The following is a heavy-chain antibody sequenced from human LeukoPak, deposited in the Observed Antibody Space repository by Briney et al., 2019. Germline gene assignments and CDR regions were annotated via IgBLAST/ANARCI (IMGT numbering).Heavy chain of an antibody. CDR3: ARTVVGPPPFDY. D-gene: IGHD1-26*01. V-gene: IGHV1-2*02. CDR1: GYTFTGYY. Sequence: GASVKVSCKASGYTFTGYYMHWVRQAPGQGREWMGWINPNIGGTNNAQKFPGRVTMTRDTSISTANMELGRLTSDDTAVYYCARTVVGPPPFDYWGQGTLVTVSS. CDR2: INPNIGGT. J-gene: IGHJ4*02.